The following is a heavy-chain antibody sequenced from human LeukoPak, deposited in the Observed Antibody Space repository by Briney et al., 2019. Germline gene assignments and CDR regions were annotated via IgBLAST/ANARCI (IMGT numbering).Heavy chain of an antibody. D-gene: IGHD6-19*01. Sequence: SETLSLTCTVSGGSISSGGYYWSWIRQPPGKGLEWIGEINHSESTNYNPSLKSRVTISVDTSKNQFSLKLSSVTAADTAVYYCARTRKYSSGLFDYWGQGTLVTVSS. J-gene: IGHJ4*02. V-gene: IGHV4-61*08. CDR2: INHSEST. CDR1: GGSISSGGYY. CDR3: ARTRKYSSGLFDY.